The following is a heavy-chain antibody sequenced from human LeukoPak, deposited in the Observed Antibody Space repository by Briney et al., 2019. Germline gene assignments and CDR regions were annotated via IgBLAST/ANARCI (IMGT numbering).Heavy chain of an antibody. D-gene: IGHD3-22*01. Sequence: GGSLRLSCAASGFTFSSYAMSWVRQAPGKGLEWVSAISGSGAGTYYADSVKGRFTISRDNSKNTLYLQMNSLRAEDTAVYHCAKDSSGYFRPFDYWGQGTLVTVSS. V-gene: IGHV3-23*01. CDR3: AKDSSGYFRPFDY. CDR1: GFTFSSYA. CDR2: ISGSGAGT. J-gene: IGHJ4*02.